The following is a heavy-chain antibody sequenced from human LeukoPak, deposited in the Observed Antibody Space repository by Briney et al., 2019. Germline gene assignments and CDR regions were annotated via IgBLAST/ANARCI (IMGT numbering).Heavy chain of an antibody. J-gene: IGHJ4*02. CDR1: GYTFTGHA. V-gene: IGHV7-4-1*02. D-gene: IGHD6-19*01. CDR3: AKGGWVAVTGMDS. Sequence: ASVKVSCKASGYTFTGHAMNWVRQAPGQGPEWMGYINTKTGNPTYAQGFTGRFVFSLDTSVSTAYLQISSLKPEDPGVYYCAKGGWVAVTGMDSWGQGTLVTVSS. CDR2: INTKTGNP.